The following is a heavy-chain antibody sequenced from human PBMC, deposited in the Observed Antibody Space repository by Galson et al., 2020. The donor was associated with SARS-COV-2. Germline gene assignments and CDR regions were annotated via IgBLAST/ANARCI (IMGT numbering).Heavy chain of an antibody. CDR3: ARDWGSSGWSPPRNDAFDI. CDR2: INYSGST. J-gene: IGHJ3*02. CDR1: GGSIRSSNCY. Sequence: SETLSLTCSVSGGSIRSSNCYWGWIRQPPGKGLEWIGNINYSGSTYYSPSLKSRVTISVDTSKNQFSLKLSSVTAADTAVYFCARDWGSSGWSPPRNDAFDIWGQGTRVTVSS. D-gene: IGHD6-19*01. V-gene: IGHV4-39*07.